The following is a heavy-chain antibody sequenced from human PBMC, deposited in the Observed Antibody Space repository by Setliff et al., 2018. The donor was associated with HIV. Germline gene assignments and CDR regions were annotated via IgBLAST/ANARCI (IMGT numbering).Heavy chain of an antibody. D-gene: IGHD6-19*01. CDR3: ARGRTQWPNYNYFDP. Sequence: SETLSLTCTVSGGFLSRSTYYWGWIRQPPGKGLEWIGALSSNGNTNYNPSLKSRVTISVDTSKSQFSLKLSSLTAADTAVYYCARGRTQWPNYNYFDPWGLGTLVTVSS. CDR1: GGFLSRSTYY. CDR2: LSSNGNT. J-gene: IGHJ5*02. V-gene: IGHV4-39*07.